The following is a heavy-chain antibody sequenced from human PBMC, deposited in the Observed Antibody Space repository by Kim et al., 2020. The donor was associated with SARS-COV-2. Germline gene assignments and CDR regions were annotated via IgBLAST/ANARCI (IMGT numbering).Heavy chain of an antibody. D-gene: IGHD2-21*02. V-gene: IGHV4-4*09. CDR3: AGRGDWTDWYFDL. Sequence: YTPSRKSRVTISVDTSRNQFSLKLSSVTAADTAVYYCAGRGDWTDWYFDLWGRGTLVTVSS. J-gene: IGHJ2*01.